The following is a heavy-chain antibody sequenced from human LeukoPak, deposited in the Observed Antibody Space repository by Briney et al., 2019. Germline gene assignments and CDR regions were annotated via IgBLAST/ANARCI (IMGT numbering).Heavy chain of an antibody. CDR1: GFTFSSYS. D-gene: IGHD6-6*01. J-gene: IGHJ4*02. CDR3: ARDHHSSSSYFDY. CDR2: ISSSSSYI. V-gene: IGHV3-21*01. Sequence: GGSLRLSCAASGFTFSSYSMNWVRQAPGKGLEWVSSISSSSSYIYYADSVKGRFTISRDNAKNSLYLQMNSPRAEDTAVYYCARDHHSSSSYFDYWGQGTLVTVSS.